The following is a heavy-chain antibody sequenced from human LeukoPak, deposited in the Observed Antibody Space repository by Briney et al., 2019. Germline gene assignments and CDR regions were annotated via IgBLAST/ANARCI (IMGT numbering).Heavy chain of an antibody. Sequence: PGGSLRLSCAASGFTFSSYSMNWVRQAPGKGLEWVAFIRYDGTSQYYADSMKGRFTISRDNSRNMLYLEMNSLRAEDTAVYYCAKISSHWGQGTLVTVSS. CDR2: IRYDGTSQ. J-gene: IGHJ4*02. CDR3: AKISSH. CDR1: GFTFSSYS. V-gene: IGHV3-30*02. D-gene: IGHD3-3*02.